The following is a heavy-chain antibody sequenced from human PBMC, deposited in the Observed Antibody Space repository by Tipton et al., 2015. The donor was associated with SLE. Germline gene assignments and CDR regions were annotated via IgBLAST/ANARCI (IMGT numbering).Heavy chain of an antibody. V-gene: IGHV4-59*12. D-gene: IGHD4-11*01. CDR3: ARDDVRTVTRRGFDY. J-gene: IGHJ4*02. CDR2: IYYSGST. CDR1: GGSISSYY. Sequence: TLSLTCTVSGGSISSYYWSWIRQPPGKGLEWIGYIYYSGSTNYNPSLKSRVTISVDTSKNQFSLKLSSVTAADTAVYYCARDDVRTVTRRGFDYWGQGTLVTVSS.